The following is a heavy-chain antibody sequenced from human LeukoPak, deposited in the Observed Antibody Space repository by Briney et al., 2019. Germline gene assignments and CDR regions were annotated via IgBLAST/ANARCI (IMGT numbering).Heavy chain of an antibody. V-gene: IGHV3-21*01. D-gene: IGHD2-2*01. Sequence: PGGSLRLSCAASGFTFSSYNMNWVSQAPGKGLEWVSSISSSSSYIYYADSVKGRFTISRDNAKNSLYLQMNSLRAEDTAVYYCARARRHQLLVFDYWGQGTLVTVSS. CDR3: ARARRHQLLVFDY. J-gene: IGHJ4*02. CDR1: GFTFSSYN. CDR2: ISSSSSYI.